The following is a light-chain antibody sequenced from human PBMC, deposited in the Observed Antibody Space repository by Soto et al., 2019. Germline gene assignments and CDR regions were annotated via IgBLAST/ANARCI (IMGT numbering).Light chain of an antibody. J-gene: IGKJ2*01. CDR1: QSVSSRN. CDR2: GAY. V-gene: IGKV3-20*01. CDR3: LRYGDSPPAYT. Sequence: EIVLTQSPGTVSLSPGERATLSCRASQSVSSRNLAWYRQKPGQAPSLLIFGAYNRATGIPDRFSGSGSGTDFTLTISRLEPEDCAVYYCLRYGDSPPAYTFGQGTKQEIK.